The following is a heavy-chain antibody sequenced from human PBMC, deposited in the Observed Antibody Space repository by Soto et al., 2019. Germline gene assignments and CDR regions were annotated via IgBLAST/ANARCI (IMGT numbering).Heavy chain of an antibody. CDR3: AKVSSSSWYNPYDY. CDR2: ISYDGSNK. CDR1: GFTFSSYG. J-gene: IGHJ4*02. Sequence: QVQLVESGGGVVQPGRSLRLSCAASGFTFSSYGMHWVRQAPGKGLEWVAVISYDGSNKYCADSVKGRFTISRDNSKNTLYLQMNSLRAEDTAVYYCAKVSSSSWYNPYDYWGQGTLVTVSS. D-gene: IGHD6-13*01. V-gene: IGHV3-30*18.